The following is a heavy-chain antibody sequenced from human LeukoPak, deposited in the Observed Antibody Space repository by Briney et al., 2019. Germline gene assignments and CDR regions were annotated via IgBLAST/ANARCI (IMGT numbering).Heavy chain of an antibody. CDR3: ARRGYDYVWGSYRYPSYFDY. J-gene: IGHJ4*02. V-gene: IGHV4-34*01. Sequence: SETLSLTCAVYGGSFSGYYWSWIRQPPGKGLEWIGEISHSGSTNYNPSLKSRVTISVDTSKNQFSLKLSSVTAADTAVYYCARRGYDYVWGSYRYPSYFDYWGQGTLVTVSS. CDR2: ISHSGST. D-gene: IGHD3-16*02. CDR1: GGSFSGYY.